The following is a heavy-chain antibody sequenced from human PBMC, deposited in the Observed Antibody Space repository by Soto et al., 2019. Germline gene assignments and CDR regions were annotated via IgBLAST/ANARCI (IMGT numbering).Heavy chain of an antibody. D-gene: IGHD2-2*01. CDR2: ISGSGDNT. J-gene: IGHJ6*02. CDR1: GFTFSSYA. CDR3: AKSGQSSWANMDV. Sequence: PGGSLRLSCAASGFTFSSYAMSWVRQAPGKGLEWLSTISGSGDNTYYADSVKGRSTISRDNSKNTLSLQMNTLRAEDTAVYYCAKSGQSSWANMDVWGQGTTVTVSS. V-gene: IGHV3-23*01.